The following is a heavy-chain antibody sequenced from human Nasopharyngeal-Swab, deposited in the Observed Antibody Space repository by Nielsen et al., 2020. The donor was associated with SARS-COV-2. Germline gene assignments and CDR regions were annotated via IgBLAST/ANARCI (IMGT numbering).Heavy chain of an antibody. J-gene: IGHJ4*02. Sequence: WIRQPPGKGLEWIGEINHSGSTNYNPSLKSRVTISVDTSRNQFSLKLSSVTAADTAVYYCARPGTGIAAADYWGQGTLVTVSS. CDR2: INHSGST. V-gene: IGHV4-34*01. D-gene: IGHD6-13*01. CDR3: ARPGTGIAAADY.